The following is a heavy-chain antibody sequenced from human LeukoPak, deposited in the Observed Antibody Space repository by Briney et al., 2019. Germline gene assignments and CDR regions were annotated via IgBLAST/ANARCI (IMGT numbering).Heavy chain of an antibody. J-gene: IGHJ4*02. CDR2: VTDTGGNT. V-gene: IGHV3-23*01. CDR1: GFTFSSYA. D-gene: IGHD2-15*01. Sequence: GGSLRLSCAASGFTFSSYAMTWVRQAPVKGLEWLSVVTDTGGNTYHADSVKGRFTISRDNSKNTVYLEMNSLRVENTAVYYCAKGTVRSCSGPSCYPLDSWGQGTLVTVSS. CDR3: AKGTVRSCSGPSCYPLDS.